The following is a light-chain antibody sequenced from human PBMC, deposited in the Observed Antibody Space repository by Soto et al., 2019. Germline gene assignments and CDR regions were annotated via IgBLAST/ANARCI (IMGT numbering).Light chain of an antibody. CDR3: QQYNRWPRT. Sequence: EAVMTQSPATLSVSPWERATLSCRASQSVRTNLAWYQQKPGQAPRLLIYDASTRATGIPVRFSGSGSGTEFTLSISSVQSEDFAVFYCQQYNRWPRTFGQGTKVDIK. V-gene: IGKV3-15*01. CDR1: QSVRTN. J-gene: IGKJ1*01. CDR2: DAS.